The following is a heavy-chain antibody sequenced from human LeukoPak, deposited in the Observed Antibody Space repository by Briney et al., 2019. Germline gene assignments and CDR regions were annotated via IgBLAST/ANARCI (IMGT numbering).Heavy chain of an antibody. J-gene: IGHJ3*02. V-gene: IGHV1-2*02. CDR3: ATTLRSSSWFDAFDI. D-gene: IGHD6-13*01. Sequence: ASVTVSCKASGYTFTGYYMHWVRQAPGQGLEWMGWINPNSGGTNYAQKFQGRVTMTRDTSISTAYMELSRLRSDDTAVYYCATTLRSSSWFDAFDIWGQATMVTVSS. CDR2: INPNSGGT. CDR1: GYTFTGYY.